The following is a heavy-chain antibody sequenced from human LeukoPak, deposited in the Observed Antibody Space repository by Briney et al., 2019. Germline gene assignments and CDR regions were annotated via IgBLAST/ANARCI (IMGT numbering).Heavy chain of an antibody. D-gene: IGHD4-17*01. V-gene: IGHV3-15*01. J-gene: IGHJ4*02. Sequence: GGSLRLSCAASGFSFSSYNMNWVRQAPGKGLEWVGRIKSKSDGGTTDNAAPVKGRFTISKDDSKNTLYLQMNSLKTEDTGIYYCTTGTLTSDYWGQGTLVTVSS. CDR3: TTGTLTSDY. CDR1: GFSFSSYN. CDR2: IKSKSDGGTT.